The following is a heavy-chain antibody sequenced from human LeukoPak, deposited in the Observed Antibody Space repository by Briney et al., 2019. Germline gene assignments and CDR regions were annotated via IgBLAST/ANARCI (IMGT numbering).Heavy chain of an antibody. J-gene: IGHJ4*02. D-gene: IGHD3-22*01. CDR3: ARANYYDSSGYYYVD. CDR2: IYYSGST. CDR1: GGSISSGGYY. V-gene: IGHV4-31*03. Sequence: SETLSLTCTVSGGSISSGGYYWSWIRQHPGKGLEWIGYIYYSGSTYYNPSLKSRVTISVDRSKNQFSLKLSSVTAADTAVYYCARANYYDSSGYYYVDWGQGTLVTVSS.